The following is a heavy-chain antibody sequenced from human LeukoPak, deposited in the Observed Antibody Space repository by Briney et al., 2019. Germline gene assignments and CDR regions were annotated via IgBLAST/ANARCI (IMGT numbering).Heavy chain of an antibody. CDR2: ISYDGSNK. D-gene: IGHD3-3*01. J-gene: IGHJ4*02. CDR1: GFTFNSYA. CDR3: ARGQYYDFWSGPVDF. V-gene: IGHV3-30-3*01. Sequence: GGSLRRSCAASGFTFNSYAMHWVRQAPGKGLEWVAVISYDGSNKYYADSVKGRFTISRDNSKNTLYLQMNSLRAEDTAVYYCARGQYYDFWSGPVDFWGQGTLVTVSS.